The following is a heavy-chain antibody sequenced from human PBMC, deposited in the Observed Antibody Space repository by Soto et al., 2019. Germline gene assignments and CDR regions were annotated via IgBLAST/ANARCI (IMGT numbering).Heavy chain of an antibody. D-gene: IGHD3-10*01. CDR1: GYTFANYG. CDR3: ARDFDGSGSYDTDY. J-gene: IGHJ4*02. CDR2: ISPYKGNT. Sequence: ASVKVSCKASGYTFANYGISWVRQAPGQGLEWMGWISPYKGNTYYAQNLQGRVTMTTDTSTSTAYMELRSLRSDDTAVYYCARDFDGSGSYDTDYWGQGTLVTVSS. V-gene: IGHV1-18*01.